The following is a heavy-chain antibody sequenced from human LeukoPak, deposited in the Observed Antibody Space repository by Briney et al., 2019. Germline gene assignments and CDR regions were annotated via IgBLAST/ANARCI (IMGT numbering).Heavy chain of an antibody. CDR2: IYSSGST. D-gene: IGHD6-13*01. J-gene: IGHJ4*02. Sequence: PSETLSLTCTVSGVSISGYYWTWIRQPAGKGLEWLGRIYSSGSTNYNPSLNSRVTMSVDTSKNQFSLKLSSVTAADTAVYYCARDRTASGASNNYFDNWGQGTLVTVSS. CDR3: ARDRTASGASNNYFDN. CDR1: GVSISGYY. V-gene: IGHV4-4*07.